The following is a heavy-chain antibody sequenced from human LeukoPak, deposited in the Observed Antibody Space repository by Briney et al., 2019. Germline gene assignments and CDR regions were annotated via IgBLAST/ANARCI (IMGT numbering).Heavy chain of an antibody. Sequence: PGGSLRLSCAASGFTFNNHAMSWVRQAPGKGLEWVSGISGSGDSTYYADSVKGRFTISRDNSKNTLYLQMNSLRAEDTAVYYCAKSNSTSGSVETDYWGQGTLVTVSS. CDR2: ISGSGDST. CDR1: GFTFNNHA. CDR3: AKSNSTSGSVETDY. V-gene: IGHV3-23*01. J-gene: IGHJ4*02. D-gene: IGHD6-6*01.